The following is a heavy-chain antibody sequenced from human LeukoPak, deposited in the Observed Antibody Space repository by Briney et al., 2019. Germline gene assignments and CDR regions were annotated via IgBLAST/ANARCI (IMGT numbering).Heavy chain of an antibody. J-gene: IGHJ4*02. CDR2: INPNSGGT. CDR1: GYTFTGYY. V-gene: IGHV1-2*02. CDR3: ARVPDFWSGYYYFDY. Sequence: ASVKVSCKASGYTFTGYYMHWVRQAPGQRLEWMGWINPNSGGTNYAQKFQGRVTMTRDASISTAYMELSRLRSDDTAVYYCARVPDFWSGYYYFDYWGQGTLVTVSS. D-gene: IGHD3-3*01.